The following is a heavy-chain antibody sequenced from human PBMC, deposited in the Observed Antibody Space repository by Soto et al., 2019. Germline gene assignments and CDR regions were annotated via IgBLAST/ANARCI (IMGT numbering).Heavy chain of an antibody. J-gene: IGHJ4*02. CDR1: GYRFTNSP. Sequence: QVQLVQSGAEVKKPGAPVKFSCKALGYRFTNSPITWVQQAPGKGLEWMGWYNTSNQNTIYAQKFQGRVTMTTDTSTSTSYLELGSLRSDDTAVYYCGRESSGSGWSFDFWGQGSLVTVSS. V-gene: IGHV1-18*04. CDR3: GRESSGSGWSFDF. D-gene: IGHD6-19*01. CDR2: YNTSNQNT.